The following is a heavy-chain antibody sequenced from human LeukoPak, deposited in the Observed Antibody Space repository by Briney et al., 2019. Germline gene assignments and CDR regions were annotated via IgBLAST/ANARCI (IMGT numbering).Heavy chain of an antibody. CDR1: GASISSTTYY. D-gene: IGHD3/OR15-3a*01. CDR3: ARHRRHFDFSTGYYAGPFDI. J-gene: IGHJ3*02. CDR2: IYYSGST. Sequence: SETLSLTCTVSGASISSTTYYWGWVRQPPGKGLEWHGCIYYSGSTYYIPSLKSRVTISLLTSQNRFSLKLSSVTAADTAVYYCARHRRHFDFSTGYYAGPFDIWGKGTMVTVSS. V-gene: IGHV4-39*01.